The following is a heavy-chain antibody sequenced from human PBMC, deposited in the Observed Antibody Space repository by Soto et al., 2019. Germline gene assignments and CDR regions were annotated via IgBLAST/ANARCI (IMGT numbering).Heavy chain of an antibody. D-gene: IGHD3-22*01. Sequence: PAGTLSLTCAASGFSISSDSYWGWLREPPGKGLEWFGSIYRGGSTYYNPSLNSRVTLSIDMSNNTVSLILNSVTAADTAVYYCARVGPWVPYYYDSSPYTFENWFDPWGQGTLVTVSS. CDR1: GFSISSDSY. J-gene: IGHJ5*02. CDR2: IYRGGST. V-gene: IGHV4-38-2*01. CDR3: ARVGPWVPYYYDSSPYTFENWFDP.